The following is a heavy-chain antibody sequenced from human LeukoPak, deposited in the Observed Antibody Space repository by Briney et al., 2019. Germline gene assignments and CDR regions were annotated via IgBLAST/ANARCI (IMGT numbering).Heavy chain of an antibody. D-gene: IGHD2-15*01. Sequence: GESLKISCKGSGYSFTSYWIGWVRQMPGKGLEWMGIIYPGDSDTRYSPSSQGQVTISADKSISTAYLQWSSLKASDTAMYYCATRLGYCSGGSCSNWFDPWGQGTLVTVSS. CDR3: ATRLGYCSGGSCSNWFDP. CDR2: IYPGDSDT. J-gene: IGHJ5*02. CDR1: GYSFTSYW. V-gene: IGHV5-51*01.